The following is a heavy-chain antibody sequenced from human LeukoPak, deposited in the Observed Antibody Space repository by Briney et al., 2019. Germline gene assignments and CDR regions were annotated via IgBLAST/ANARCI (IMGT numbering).Heavy chain of an antibody. J-gene: IGHJ4*02. V-gene: IGHV3-74*01. Sequence: PGGSLRLSCAASGFTFSSYWMHWVRQAPGKGLVWVSRINTDGSSTSYADSVKGRFTISRDNAKNTLYLQMNSLRAEDTAVYYCARGEWEAYFDYWGQGTLVTVSS. CDR3: ARGEWEAYFDY. CDR2: INTDGSST. CDR1: GFTFSSYW. D-gene: IGHD1-26*01.